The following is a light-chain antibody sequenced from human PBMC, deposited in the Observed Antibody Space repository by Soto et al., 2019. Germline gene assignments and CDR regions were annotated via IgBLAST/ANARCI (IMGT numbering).Light chain of an antibody. Sequence: MGHSPSTLSASVGDRVTITCRASQSVRSWLAWYQQKPGRAPKFLIYDASSLESGVPSRFSGSGSGTEFTLTISSLQPDDFATYYCQHYNSYSEAFGQGTKVDTK. CDR1: QSVRSW. V-gene: IGKV1-5*01. J-gene: IGKJ1*01. CDR3: QHYNSYSEA. CDR2: DAS.